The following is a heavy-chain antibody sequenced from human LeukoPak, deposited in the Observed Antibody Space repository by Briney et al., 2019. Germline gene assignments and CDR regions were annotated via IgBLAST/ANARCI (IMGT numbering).Heavy chain of an antibody. D-gene: IGHD2-2*01. CDR2: MNPNSGNT. J-gene: IGHJ4*02. CDR1: RYTFTISD. V-gene: IGHV1-8*03. Sequence: ASVKVSCKASRYTFTISDINWVRQATGQELEWMGWMNPNSGNTGYAQKFQGRVNITRNTSISTAYMELSSLRSEDTAVYYCARGRGYCSSTSCLYYFDYWGQGTLVTVSS. CDR3: ARGRGYCSSTSCLYYFDY.